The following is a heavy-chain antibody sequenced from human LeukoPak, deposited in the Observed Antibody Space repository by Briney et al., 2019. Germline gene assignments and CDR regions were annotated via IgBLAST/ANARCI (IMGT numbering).Heavy chain of an antibody. D-gene: IGHD1-1*01. CDR2: ILYSGTTT. V-gene: IGHV4-59*01. J-gene: IGHJ4*02. CDR1: GGSISPYY. Sequence: SETLSLTCTVSGGSISPYYWSWIRQTPGKGLEWIGYILYSGTTTNYNPSLKSRVTISVDTSKNQFSLKLSSVTAADTAVYYCTRVGDWNDLVYWGQGTLVTVSS. CDR3: TRVGDWNDLVY.